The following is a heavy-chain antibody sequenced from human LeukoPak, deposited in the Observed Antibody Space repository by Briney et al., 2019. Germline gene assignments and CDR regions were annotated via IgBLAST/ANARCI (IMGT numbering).Heavy chain of an antibody. Sequence: SVKVSCKTSGVIFRSHAVSWVRQAPGRGLEWMGGIIAIFGTPKYAQNFQGRITITADESTSTVYLDPSSLRSEDTAVYYCARSPTYYSSYMDVWGKGTTVTVSS. CDR2: IIAIFGTP. V-gene: IGHV1-69*01. J-gene: IGHJ6*03. CDR1: GVIFRSHA. CDR3: ARSPTYYSSYMDV.